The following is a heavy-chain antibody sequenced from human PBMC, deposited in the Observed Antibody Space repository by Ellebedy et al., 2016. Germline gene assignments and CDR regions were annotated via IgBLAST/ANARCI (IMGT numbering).Heavy chain of an antibody. V-gene: IGHV3-30*18. Sequence: GGSLRLSXAASEFTFASYGMHWVRQAPGKGLEWVAVISFDGSAKSYADSVKGRFTISRDNSKNTPYLQMNSLRAEDTAVYYCAKETSGWRKYFHYWGQGTLVTVSS. J-gene: IGHJ4*02. CDR3: AKETSGWRKYFHY. D-gene: IGHD6-19*01. CDR2: ISFDGSAK. CDR1: EFTFASYG.